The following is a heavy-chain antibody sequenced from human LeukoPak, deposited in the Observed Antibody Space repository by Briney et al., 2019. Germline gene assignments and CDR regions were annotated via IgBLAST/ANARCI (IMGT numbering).Heavy chain of an antibody. D-gene: IGHD2-21*02. J-gene: IGHJ3*02. CDR1: GFTFSSYA. CDR3: ARLSIPDCGGDCSASPHVAFDI. Sequence: PGGSLRLSCAASGFTFSSYAMSWVRQAPGKGLEWVSAISGSGGSTYYADSVKGRFTISRDNSKNTLYLQMNSLRAEDTAVYYCARLSIPDCGGDCSASPHVAFDIWGQGTMVTVSS. V-gene: IGHV3-23*01. CDR2: ISGSGGST.